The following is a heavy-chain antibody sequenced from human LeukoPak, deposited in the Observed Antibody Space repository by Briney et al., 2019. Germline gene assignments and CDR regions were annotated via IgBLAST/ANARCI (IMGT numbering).Heavy chain of an antibody. Sequence: SETLSLTCTVSGGSICTYYWSWVRQSPGTGLEWIGCIYVTGTRYNTYLQSRVTISVDRSRNQFFLKMTCVTAADTAVYYCARHIGGGIEDMDVWGRGTKVTVSS. D-gene: IGHD3-16*02. J-gene: IGHJ6*03. CDR3: ARHIGGGIEDMDV. CDR2: IYVTGT. CDR1: GGSICTYY. V-gene: IGHV4-59*08.